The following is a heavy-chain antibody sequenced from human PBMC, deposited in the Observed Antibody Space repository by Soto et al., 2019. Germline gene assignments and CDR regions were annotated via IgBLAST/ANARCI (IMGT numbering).Heavy chain of an antibody. CDR3: ARDLGSLTDPLLIWFDP. V-gene: IGHV1-18*01. J-gene: IGHJ5*02. CDR1: GYTFTSYG. D-gene: IGHD3-9*01. CDR2: ISAYNGNT. Sequence: QVPLVQSGAEVKKPGASVKVSCKASGYTFTSYGISWVRQAPGQGLEWMGWISAYNGNTNYAQKLQGRVTMTTDKSRITAYMELRSLRSDDTAVYYCARDLGSLTDPLLIWFDPWGQGTLVTVSS.